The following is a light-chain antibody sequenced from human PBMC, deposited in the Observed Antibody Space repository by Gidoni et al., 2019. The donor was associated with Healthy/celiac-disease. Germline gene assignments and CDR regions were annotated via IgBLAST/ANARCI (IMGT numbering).Light chain of an antibody. CDR3: QQYNNWPLT. J-gene: IGKJ5*01. Sequence: IVMPQSPATLSVSPGERATLSCRASQSVSSNLAWYQQKPGHAPRLLIYGASTRATGIPARFSGSGSGTEFTLTISSLQSEDFAVYYCQQYNNWPLTFGQGTRLEIK. V-gene: IGKV3-15*01. CDR2: GAS. CDR1: QSVSSN.